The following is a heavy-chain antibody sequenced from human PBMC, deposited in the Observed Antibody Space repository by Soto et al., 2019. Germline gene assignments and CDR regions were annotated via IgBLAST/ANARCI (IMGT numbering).Heavy chain of an antibody. CDR1: GFTFSSYA. CDR3: ARDYSSGWYNWFDP. J-gene: IGHJ5*02. CDR2: ISSNGGST. V-gene: IGHV3-64*01. Sequence: GGSLRLSCAASGFTFSSYAMHWVRQAPGKGLEYVSAISSNGGSTYYANSVKGRFTISRDNSKNTLYLKMGSLRAEDMAVYYCARDYSSGWYNWFDPWGQGTLVTVSS. D-gene: IGHD6-19*01.